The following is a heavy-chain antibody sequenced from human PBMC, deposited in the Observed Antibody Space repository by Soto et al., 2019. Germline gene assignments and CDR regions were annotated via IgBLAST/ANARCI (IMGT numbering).Heavy chain of an antibody. CDR3: AREDFGYSYGYGMGYFDY. J-gene: IGHJ4*02. V-gene: IGHV3-7*05. D-gene: IGHD5-18*01. CDR1: GFKFSSYW. Sequence: GGSLRLSSAAAGFKFSSYWVSWVSQATGKGLEWVANIKQDGSEKYYVDSVKGRFTISRDNAKNSLYLQMNSLRAEDTPVYYCAREDFGYSYGYGMGYFDYWGQGTLVTVSS. CDR2: IKQDGSEK.